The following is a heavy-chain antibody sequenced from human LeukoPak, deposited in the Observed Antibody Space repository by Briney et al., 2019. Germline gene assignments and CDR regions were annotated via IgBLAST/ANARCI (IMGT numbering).Heavy chain of an antibody. J-gene: IGHJ4*02. CDR3: VRESKSYDGSGYYHDY. CDR2: IYTSGSI. CDR1: GGSIRNYF. D-gene: IGHD3-22*01. V-gene: IGHV4-4*07. Sequence: TSETLSLTCSVSGGSIRNYFWSWIRQPAGKGLEWIGRIYTSGSIDYNPSLRSRATMSVDTSRNQFSLKLTSVTAADTAVYYCVRESKSYDGSGYYHDYWGQGTLVTVSS.